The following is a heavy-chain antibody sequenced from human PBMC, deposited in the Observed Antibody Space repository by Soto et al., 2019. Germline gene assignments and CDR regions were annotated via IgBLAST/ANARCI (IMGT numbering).Heavy chain of an antibody. CDR1: GASISGFY. CDR3: VRDGTKPLRDWFDR. J-gene: IGHJ5*02. Sequence: SETLSLTCTVSGASISGFYWSWIRKSAGKGLEWIGRIYATGTTDYNPSLKSRVMMSVDTSKKQFSLKLRYVTAADTAVYYCVRDGTKPLRDWFDRWGQG. CDR2: IYATGTT. V-gene: IGHV4-4*07. D-gene: IGHD1-1*01.